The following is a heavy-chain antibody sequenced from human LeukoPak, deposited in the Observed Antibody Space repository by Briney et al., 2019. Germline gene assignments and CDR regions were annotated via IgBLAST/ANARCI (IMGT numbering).Heavy chain of an antibody. CDR3: ARHNNWGFDY. D-gene: IGHD7-27*01. CDR2: IRGRGPGSGTGM. V-gene: IGHV3-48*04. CDR1: GFFFSDYS. Sequence: QPGGSLRLSCAASGFFFSDYSMNWVRQAPGNWLEWVSTIRGRGPGSGTGMDQANTVKGRFTISRDDAKHSLYLQMSSLRAEDRAFYYCARHNNWGFDYWGQGALVTVSS. J-gene: IGHJ4*02.